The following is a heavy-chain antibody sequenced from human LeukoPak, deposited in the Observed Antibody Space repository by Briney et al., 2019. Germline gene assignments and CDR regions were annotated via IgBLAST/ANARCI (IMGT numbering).Heavy chain of an antibody. CDR2: INHSGST. D-gene: IGHD6-13*01. CDR1: GGSFSGYY. CDR3: ARGGGSSWYGRGNDAFDI. V-gene: IGHV4-34*01. J-gene: IGHJ3*02. Sequence: SETLSLTCAVYGGSFSGYYWSWIRQPPGKGLEWIGEINHSGSTNYNPSLKSRVAISVDTSKNQFSLKLSSVTAADTAVYYCARGGGSSWYGRGNDAFDIWGQGTMVTVSS.